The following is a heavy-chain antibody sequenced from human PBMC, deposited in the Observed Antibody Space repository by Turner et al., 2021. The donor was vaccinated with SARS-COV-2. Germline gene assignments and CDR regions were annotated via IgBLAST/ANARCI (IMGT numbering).Heavy chain of an antibody. Sequence: EVQLLESGGGLVQPGGSLTLSCAASGFTFSRYAMSWVRQAPGKGLEWVLAISGSGGSTYYADSEKGRFTISRDNSKNTLYLQMNSLRAEDTAVYYGAKGPRWNWDYFDYWGQGTLVTVSS. V-gene: IGHV3-23*01. CDR3: AKGPRWNWDYFDY. D-gene: IGHD1-7*01. J-gene: IGHJ4*02. CDR1: GFTFSRYA. CDR2: ISGSGGST.